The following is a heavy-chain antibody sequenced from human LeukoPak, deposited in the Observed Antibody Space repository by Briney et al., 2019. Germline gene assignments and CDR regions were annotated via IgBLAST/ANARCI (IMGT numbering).Heavy chain of an antibody. CDR1: GFTFDDYA. D-gene: IGHD3-10*01. V-gene: IGHV3-9*01. Sequence: PGGSLRLSCAASGFTFDDYAMHWVRQAPGKGLEWVSGISWDSGSIGYADSVKGRFTISRDNAKNSLYLQMNSLRTEDTAMYYCARGSLVWFGDFLSVGMDVWGQGTTVTVSS. J-gene: IGHJ6*02. CDR3: ARGSLVWFGDFLSVGMDV. CDR2: ISWDSGSI.